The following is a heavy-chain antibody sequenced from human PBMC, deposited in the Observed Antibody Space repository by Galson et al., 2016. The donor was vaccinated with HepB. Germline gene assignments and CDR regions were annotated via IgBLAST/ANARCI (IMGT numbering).Heavy chain of an antibody. CDR3: AQEVGWLRFAFGS. Sequence: SLRLSCAASGFAPSSFNMNWVRQTPGKGLEWISYISSSRNTIDYADSVKGRFTISRDDAKNSLYLQMNNLSVGDTAIYHCAQEVGWLRFAFGSWGQGTLVTVSS. V-gene: IGHV3-48*03. J-gene: IGHJ5*01. CDR1: GFAPSSFN. CDR2: ISSSRNTI. D-gene: IGHD5-12*01.